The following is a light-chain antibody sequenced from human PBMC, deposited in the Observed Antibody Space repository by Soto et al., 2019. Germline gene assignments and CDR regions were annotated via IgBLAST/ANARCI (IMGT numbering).Light chain of an antibody. CDR3: LQYYYLRT. J-gene: IGKJ4*01. CDR2: DTS. V-gene: IGKV1-33*01. Sequence: DLQMTQSPSSLSASVGDRVTITCQASQDITNYLNWYQHKPGKAPKLLIYDTSNLETGVPSRFSGSGSGTDFTFTISSLQPEDFATYYCLQYYYLRTFGGGTKVEIK. CDR1: QDITNY.